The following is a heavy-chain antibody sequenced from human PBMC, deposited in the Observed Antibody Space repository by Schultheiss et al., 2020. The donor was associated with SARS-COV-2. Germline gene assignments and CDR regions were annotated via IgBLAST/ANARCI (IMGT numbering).Heavy chain of an antibody. CDR3: ARDRGYDFWSGLDY. D-gene: IGHD3-3*01. V-gene: IGHV3-23*01. Sequence: GGSLRLSCSASGFTFSSYAMHWVRQAPGKGLEWVSAISGSGGSTYYADSVKGRFTISRDNSKNTLYLQMNSLRAEDTAVYYCARDRGYDFWSGLDYWGQGTLVTVSS. J-gene: IGHJ4*02. CDR1: GFTFSSYA. CDR2: ISGSGGST.